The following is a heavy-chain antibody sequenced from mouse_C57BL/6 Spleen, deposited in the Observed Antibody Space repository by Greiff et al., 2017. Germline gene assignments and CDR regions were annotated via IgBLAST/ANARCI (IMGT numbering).Heavy chain of an antibody. Sequence: VQLQQSGPELVKPGASVKISCKASGYAFSSSWMNWVKQRPGKGLEWIGRIYPGDGDTNDNGKFKGKATLTADKSSSTAYMQLSSLTSEDSAVYFCARAGSLYAMDYWGRGTSVTVSS. J-gene: IGHJ4*01. V-gene: IGHV1-82*01. CDR2: IYPGDGDT. CDR3: ARAGSLYAMDY. CDR1: GYAFSSSW. D-gene: IGHD1-1*01.